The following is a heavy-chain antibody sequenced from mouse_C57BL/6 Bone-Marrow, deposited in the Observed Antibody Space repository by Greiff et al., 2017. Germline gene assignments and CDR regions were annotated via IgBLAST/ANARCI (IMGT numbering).Heavy chain of an antibody. D-gene: IGHD2-3*01. CDR3: GLYEWFAY. CDR1: GYTFTSYW. CDR2: IDPSDSYT. J-gene: IGHJ3*01. Sequence: QVQPQQPGAELVKPGASVKLSCKASGYTFTSYWMQWVKQRPGQGLEWIGEIDPSDSYTNYNQKFKGKATLTVDTSSSTAYMQLSSLTSEDSAVYYCGLYEWFAYWGQGTLVTVSA. V-gene: IGHV1-50*01.